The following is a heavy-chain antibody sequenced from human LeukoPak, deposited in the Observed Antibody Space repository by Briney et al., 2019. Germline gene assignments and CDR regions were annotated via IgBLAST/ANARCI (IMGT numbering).Heavy chain of an antibody. V-gene: IGHV3-48*02. CDR3: ARDYYGDYLFDH. D-gene: IGHD4-17*01. Sequence: PGGSLRLSCAASGFTFSSYSMNWVRQAPGKGLEWVSYISSDSTTIYYAASVKGRFTISRDNAKNSLYLQMNSLRDEDTAVYFCARDYYGDYLFDHWGQGTLVTVSS. CDR2: ISSDSTTI. J-gene: IGHJ4*02. CDR1: GFTFSSYS.